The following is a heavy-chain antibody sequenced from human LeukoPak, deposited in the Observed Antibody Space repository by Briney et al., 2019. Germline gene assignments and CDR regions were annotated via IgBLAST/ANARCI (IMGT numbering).Heavy chain of an antibody. CDR2: ISWNSGSI. D-gene: IGHD6-13*01. J-gene: IGHJ4*02. V-gene: IGHV3-9*01. CDR3: ARVAGSWYAWGFDY. CDR1: GFTFDDYA. Sequence: QPGRSLRLSCAASGFTFDDYAMHWVRQAPGKGLEWVSGISWNSGSIGYADSVKGRFTISRDNAKNSLYLQMNSLRAEDTAVYYCARVAGSWYAWGFDYWGQGTLVTVSS.